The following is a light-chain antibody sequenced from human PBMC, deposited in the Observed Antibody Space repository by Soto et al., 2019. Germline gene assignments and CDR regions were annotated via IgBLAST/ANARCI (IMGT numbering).Light chain of an antibody. CDR2: INT. J-gene: IGLJ7*01. Sequence: QAVLTQPPSVSGAPGQRVIISCTGSSSNIGADYDVNWYQQFPGTAPKVVIQINTNRPSGVPDRFFGSKSGTSASLAITGLQAEDEAIYYCQSFDTSLTEWVFGGGTQLTVL. V-gene: IGLV1-40*01. CDR1: SSNIGADYD. CDR3: QSFDTSLTEWV.